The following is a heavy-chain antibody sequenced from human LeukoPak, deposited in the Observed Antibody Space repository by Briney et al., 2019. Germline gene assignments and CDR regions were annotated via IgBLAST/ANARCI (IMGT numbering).Heavy chain of an antibody. J-gene: IGHJ6*02. V-gene: IGHV3-9*01. CDR1: GFTFDDYA. CDR3: ARCGSYYDGYYYGMDV. D-gene: IGHD1-26*01. Sequence: GGSLRLSCAASGFTFDDYAMHWVRQAPGKGPEWVADISWNRGSIDYADSVKGRFTISRDNAKNSLYLQMNGLRAEDTALYYCARCGSYYDGYYYGMDVWGQGTTVTVSS. CDR2: ISWNRGSI.